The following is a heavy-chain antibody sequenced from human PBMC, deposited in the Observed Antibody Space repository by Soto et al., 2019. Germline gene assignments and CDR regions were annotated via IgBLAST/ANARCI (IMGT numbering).Heavy chain of an antibody. CDR2: ISKSDYK. CDR1: YR. D-gene: IGHD2-2*01. V-gene: IGHV3-21*01. Sequence: YRSTWVGHAPGKGLEWVSSISKSDYKYYSDSVKRRFAISRDNAKSSVSLQMQSLRVEDTALYYCAREDRIIIPAVSEFGGQGTLGTVSS. CDR3: AREDRIIIPAVSEF. J-gene: IGHJ4*02.